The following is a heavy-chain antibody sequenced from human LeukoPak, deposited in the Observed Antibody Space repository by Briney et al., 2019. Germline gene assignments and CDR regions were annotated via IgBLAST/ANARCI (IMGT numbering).Heavy chain of an antibody. CDR1: GGSISSYY. V-gene: IGHV4-59*01. J-gene: IGHJ5*02. Sequence: SETLSLTCTVSGGSISSYYWSWIRQPPGEGLGWIGYIYYSGSTNYNPSLKSRVPISVDTSKNQFSLKLSSVTAADTAVYYCARVRQQQGWFDPWGQGTLVTVSS. D-gene: IGHD6-13*01. CDR2: IYYSGST. CDR3: ARVRQQQGWFDP.